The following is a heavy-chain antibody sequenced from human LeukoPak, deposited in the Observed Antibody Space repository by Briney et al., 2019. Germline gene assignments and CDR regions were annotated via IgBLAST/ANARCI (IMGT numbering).Heavy chain of an antibody. CDR3: AKTMSCSGAGCSYFDY. J-gene: IGHJ4*02. Sequence: GGSLRLSCAASGFTYSNYAMSWVRQAPGKGLGWFSTISNGGGSTYYADSVKGRFTVSRDISKNTVYLQMNSLRAEDTAVYYCAKTMSCSGAGCSYFDYWGQGTLVTVSS. D-gene: IGHD2-15*01. CDR2: ISNGGGST. V-gene: IGHV3-23*01. CDR1: GFTYSNYA.